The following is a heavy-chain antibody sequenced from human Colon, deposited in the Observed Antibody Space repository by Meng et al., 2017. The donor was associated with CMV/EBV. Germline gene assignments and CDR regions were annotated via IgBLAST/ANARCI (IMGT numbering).Heavy chain of an antibody. Sequence: GESLKISCAASGFSFSSSAMYWVRQAPGKGLEWVSAISGNGATTHYADSVKGRFTMSRDNSKNTLYLQMNSLRAEDTAIYYCAKCITSCQTRAFDMWGQGTMVAVSS. CDR2: ISGNGATT. D-gene: IGHD3-10*01. CDR1: GFSFSSSA. J-gene: IGHJ3*02. V-gene: IGHV3-23*01. CDR3: AKCITSCQTRAFDM.